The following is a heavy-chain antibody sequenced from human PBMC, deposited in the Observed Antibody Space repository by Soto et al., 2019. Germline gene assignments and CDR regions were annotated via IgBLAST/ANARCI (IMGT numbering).Heavy chain of an antibody. J-gene: IGHJ5*02. CDR3: TRDASRDSSARGWFDP. CDR2: ISSNSAYI. D-gene: IGHD6-13*01. Sequence: GGPLRLSCSASGFTFRSFTMNWVRHAPGKGLEWVSTISSNSAYIYYTDALRGRFTISRDNAKNSLHLQMNSLRAEDTAVYYCTRDASRDSSARGWFDPWGTGT. CDR1: GFTFRSFT. V-gene: IGHV3-21*01.